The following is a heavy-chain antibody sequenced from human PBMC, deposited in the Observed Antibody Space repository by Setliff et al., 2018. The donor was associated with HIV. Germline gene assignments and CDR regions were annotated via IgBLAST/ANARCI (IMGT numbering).Heavy chain of an antibody. Sequence: ASVKVSCKASGYTFISYAMHWVRQAPGQRLEWMGWINAGNGNTKYSQKFQGRVTITRDTSASTAYMELSSLRAEDTAVYFCARDPTITMTTPGYFDYWGQGTLVTVSS. CDR3: ARDPTITMTTPGYFDY. CDR1: GYTFISYA. CDR2: INAGNGNT. J-gene: IGHJ4*02. D-gene: IGHD5-12*01. V-gene: IGHV1-3*01.